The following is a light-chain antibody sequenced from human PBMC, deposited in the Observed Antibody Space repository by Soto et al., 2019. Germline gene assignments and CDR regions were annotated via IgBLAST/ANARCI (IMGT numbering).Light chain of an antibody. Sequence: DIEMTQSPPSLSVSPGEGATLSCRASQRISTNLAWYQHIPGQAPRLLIVSSSRRPTDVPARFSGSGSGTDFTLTISSLQSEDSAFYYCQQYKNLPPTFGQGTKVEVK. CDR1: QRISTN. CDR3: QQYKNLPPT. V-gene: IGKV3-15*01. J-gene: IGKJ1*01. CDR2: SSS.